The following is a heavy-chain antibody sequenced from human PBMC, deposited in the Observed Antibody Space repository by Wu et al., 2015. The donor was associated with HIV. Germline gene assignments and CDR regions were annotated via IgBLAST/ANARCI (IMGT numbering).Heavy chain of an antibody. J-gene: IGHJ4*02. D-gene: IGHD6-19*01. Sequence: QVQLVQSGAEVKKPGASVKVSCKASGYTFTGYYMHWVRQAPGQGLEWMGWINPNSGGTNYAQKFQGRVTMTRDTSISTAYMELSRLTSDDTAVYYCARGLGYSSGWYEYFDYWGQGTLVTVSS. CDR2: INPNSGGT. V-gene: IGHV1-2*02. CDR3: ARGLGYSSGWYEYFDY. CDR1: GYTFTGYY.